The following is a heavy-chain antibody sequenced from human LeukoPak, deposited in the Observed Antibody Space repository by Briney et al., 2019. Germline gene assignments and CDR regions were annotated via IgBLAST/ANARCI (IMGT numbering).Heavy chain of an antibody. J-gene: IGHJ5*02. CDR2: ISGDTGST. CDR3: AKDIQPRVYATSWFDP. Sequence: PGGSLRLSCAASGFTFSGYAMSWLRQAPGKGLEFVSAISGDTGSTFYADSVKGRFTISRDNSKNTLYLQMNSLRAEDTAVYYCAKDIQPRVYATSWFDPWGQGTLVTVSS. V-gene: IGHV3-23*01. CDR1: GFTFSGYA. D-gene: IGHD2-8*01.